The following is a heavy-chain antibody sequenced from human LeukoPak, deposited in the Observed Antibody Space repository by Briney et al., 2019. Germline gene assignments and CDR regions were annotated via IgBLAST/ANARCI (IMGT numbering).Heavy chain of an antibody. V-gene: IGHV3-48*03. Sequence: GGSLRLSCAASGFTFSNYDMNWVRQAPGKGLEWVSDISSSGSTIYYADSVKGRFTISRDNAKNSLYLQMNSLRAEDTAVYFCARGGGWLRNYYYGMDVWGQGTTATVSS. CDR1: GFTFSNYD. J-gene: IGHJ6*02. CDR2: ISSSGSTI. CDR3: ARGGGWLRNYYYGMDV. D-gene: IGHD6-19*01.